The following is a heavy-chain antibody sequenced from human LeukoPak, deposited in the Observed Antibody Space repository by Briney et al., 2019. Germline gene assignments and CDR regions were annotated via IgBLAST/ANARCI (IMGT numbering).Heavy chain of an antibody. CDR2: IYTSGST. Sequence: SETLSLTCTVSGGSISSYYWSWIRQPPGKGLEWIGYIYTSGSTNYNPSLKSRVTISVDTSKNQFSLKLSSVTAADTAVYYCARTYYDFWSGYSSSDYYYYMDVWGKGTTVTVSS. V-gene: IGHV4-4*09. D-gene: IGHD3-3*01. CDR1: GGSISSYY. J-gene: IGHJ6*03. CDR3: ARTYYDFWSGYSSSDYYYYMDV.